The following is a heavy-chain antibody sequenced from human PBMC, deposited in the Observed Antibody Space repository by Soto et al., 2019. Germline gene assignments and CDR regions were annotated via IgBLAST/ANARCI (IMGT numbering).Heavy chain of an antibody. CDR2: ISPNSGNI. D-gene: IGHD3-22*01. V-gene: IGHV1-18*01. CDR3: VKDRDSNSWPSRDV. Sequence: QVHLVQSGAEVKKPGASVNVSCKTSGYTFTRNGISWVRQAPGQGLEWMGWISPNSGNIKCAQKLQGRVIMTTDTSTSTAYMELRSLRSDDTPVYYCVKDRDSNSWPSRDVWGPGTTVTVSS. CDR1: GYTFTRNG. J-gene: IGHJ6*02.